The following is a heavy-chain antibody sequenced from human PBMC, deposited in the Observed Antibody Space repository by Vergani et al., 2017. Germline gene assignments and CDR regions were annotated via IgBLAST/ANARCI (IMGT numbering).Heavy chain of an antibody. J-gene: IGHJ4*02. CDR3: AGDLGYDTGVDYIY. CDR2: ISPYNGNT. Sequence: QIQLVQSGAELKKPGGPVTVSCKTSGYTFITYGINWVRQAPGQGLEWMGWISPYNGNTHYSEKFQGRVTMTTDTSTSTAYLELTSLRSGDSAVYYCAGDLGYDTGVDYIYWGQGTLVTVSS. D-gene: IGHD3-22*01. V-gene: IGHV1-18*01. CDR1: GYTFITYG.